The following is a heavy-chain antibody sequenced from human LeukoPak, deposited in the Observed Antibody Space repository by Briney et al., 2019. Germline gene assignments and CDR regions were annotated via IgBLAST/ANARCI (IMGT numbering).Heavy chain of an antibody. CDR1: GGSISSSNW. V-gene: IGHV4-4*02. CDR2: IYYSGST. J-gene: IGHJ1*01. Sequence: PSETLSLTCAVSGGSISSSNWWSWVRQPPGKGLEWIGSIYYSGSTYYNPSLKSRVTISVDTSKNQFSLKLSSVTAADTAVYYCARGQFYHDSTGYSDWGQGTLVTVSS. CDR3: ARGQFYHDSTGYSD. D-gene: IGHD3-22*01.